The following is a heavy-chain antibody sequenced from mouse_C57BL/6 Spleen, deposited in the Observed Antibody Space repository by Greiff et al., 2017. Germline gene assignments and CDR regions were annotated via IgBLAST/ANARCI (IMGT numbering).Heavy chain of an antibody. V-gene: IGHV7-3*01. CDR1: GFTFTDYY. D-gene: IGHD1-1*01. CDR2: IRNKANGYTT. CDR3: ARFPSYCGSSYGMDY. J-gene: IGHJ4*01. Sequence: DVQLVESGGGLVQPGGSLSLSCAASGFTFTDYYMSWVRQPPGKALEWLGFIRNKANGYTTEYSASVKGRFTISRDNSQSILYLQMNALRAEDSATNYCARFPSYCGSSYGMDYWGQGTSVTVSS.